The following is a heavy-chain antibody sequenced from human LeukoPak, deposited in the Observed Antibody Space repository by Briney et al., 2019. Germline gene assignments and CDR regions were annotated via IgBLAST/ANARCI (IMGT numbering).Heavy chain of an antibody. D-gene: IGHD4-17*01. CDR2: FDPEDGET. CDR3: ATTPLGDYGDYGMDV. V-gene: IGHV1-24*01. CDR1: GYTLTELS. J-gene: IGHJ6*02. Sequence: ASVKVSCKVSGYTLTELSMHWVRQAPGKGLEWMGGFDPEDGETIYAQKLQGRVTMTEDTSTDTAYMELSSLRSEDTAVYYCATTPLGDYGDYGMDVWGQGTTVTVSS.